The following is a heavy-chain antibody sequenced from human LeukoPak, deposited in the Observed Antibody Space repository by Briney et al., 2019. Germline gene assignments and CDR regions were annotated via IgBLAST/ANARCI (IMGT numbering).Heavy chain of an antibody. J-gene: IGHJ3*02. V-gene: IGHV3-21*01. CDR3: ARENYYDSSGYYYPDAFDI. CDR2: ISSSSSYI. Sequence: GGSLRLSCAASGFTFSSYGMNWVRQAPGKGLEWVSSISSSSSYINYADSVKGRFTISRDNAKNLLYLQMNSLRAEDTAEYYWARENYYDSSGYYYPDAFDIWGQGTMVTVSS. D-gene: IGHD3-22*01. CDR1: GFTFSSYG.